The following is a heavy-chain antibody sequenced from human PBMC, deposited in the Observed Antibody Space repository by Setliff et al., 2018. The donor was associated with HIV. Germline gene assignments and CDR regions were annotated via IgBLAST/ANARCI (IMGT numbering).Heavy chain of an antibody. Sequence: GGSLRLSCAASGFSFRSYAVSWVRQAPGKGLEWVSVISGSGDITYYRESVKGRFTVSRDNSNNTVYLQMNSLRAEDTAMYYCAKTQTVITVYGPFDSWGQVTPVTVSS. CDR1: GFSFRSYA. CDR2: ISGSGDIT. CDR3: AKTQTVITVYGPFDS. V-gene: IGHV3-23*01. J-gene: IGHJ4*02. D-gene: IGHD4-4*01.